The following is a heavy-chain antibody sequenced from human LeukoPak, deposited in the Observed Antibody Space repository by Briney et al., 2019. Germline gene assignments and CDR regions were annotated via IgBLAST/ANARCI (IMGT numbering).Heavy chain of an antibody. V-gene: IGHV3-21*05. CDR2: ISRSSAYI. CDR3: ARGWQDYSNADY. D-gene: IGHD4-11*01. Sequence: GGSLRLSCAASGFTFSSFNMNWVRQAPGKGPEWVSYISRSSAYIHYADSVRGRFAISRDNAKNSLYLQMNSLRAEDTAIYYCARGWQDYSNADYWGQGTLVTVSS. CDR1: GFTFSSFN. J-gene: IGHJ4*02.